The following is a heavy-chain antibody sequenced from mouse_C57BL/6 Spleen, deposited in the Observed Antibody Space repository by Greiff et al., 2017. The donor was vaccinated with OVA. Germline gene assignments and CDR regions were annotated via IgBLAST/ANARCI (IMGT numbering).Heavy chain of an antibody. Sequence: VNLVESGAELVRPGASVKLSCKASGYTFTDYYINWVKQRPGQGLEWIARIYPGSGNTYYNEKFKGKATLTAEKSSSTAYMQLSSLTSEDSAVYFCARETAQATDYWGQGTTLTVSS. D-gene: IGHD3-2*02. CDR2: IYPGSGNT. J-gene: IGHJ2*01. V-gene: IGHV1-76*01. CDR3: ARETAQATDY. CDR1: GYTFTDYY.